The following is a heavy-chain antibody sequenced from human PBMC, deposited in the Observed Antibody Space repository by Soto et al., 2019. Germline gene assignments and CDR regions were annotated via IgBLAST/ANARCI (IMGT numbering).Heavy chain of an antibody. CDR2: ISSSSSYI. V-gene: IGHV3-21*01. Sequence: PGWALRLSCAAAGFTFSSYSMNWVRQAPGKGLEWVSSISSSSSYIYYADSVKGRFTISRDNAKNSLYLQMNSLRAEDTAVYYCESLHSYVGMDVWGQGTTVTASS. J-gene: IGHJ6*02. D-gene: IGHD5-18*01. CDR3: ESLHSYVGMDV. CDR1: GFTFSSYS.